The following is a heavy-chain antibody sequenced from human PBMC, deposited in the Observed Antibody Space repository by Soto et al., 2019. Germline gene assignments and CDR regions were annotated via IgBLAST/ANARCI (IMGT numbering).Heavy chain of an antibody. CDR3: ASLYSSSRFDY. CDR1: GSSIRSTSYY. J-gene: IGHJ4*02. Sequence: PSETLSLTCTVSGSSIRSTSYYWGWIRQPPGSGLDWIGSIYYSGNTYYTPSLKSRVTISVDTSKNQFSLRLSSVTASDTAVYYCASLYSSSRFDYWGQGTLVTVSS. D-gene: IGHD6-13*01. CDR2: IYYSGNT. V-gene: IGHV4-39*01.